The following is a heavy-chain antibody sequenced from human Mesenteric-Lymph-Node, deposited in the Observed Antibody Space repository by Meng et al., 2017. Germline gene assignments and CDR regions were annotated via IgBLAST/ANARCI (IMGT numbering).Heavy chain of an antibody. J-gene: IGHJ4*02. CDR1: GGSFSGYY. V-gene: IGHV4-34*01. D-gene: IGHD3-16*01. Sequence: TRSLTCAAYGGSFSGYYWTWTRQPTGKGLEWIGEINHSGRTTYNPSLRSRVTLSVDTSKNQFSLKVDSVTAADTAVYYCARGLYGLIGGRLDSWGQGILVTVSS. CDR2: INHSGRT. CDR3: ARGLYGLIGGRLDS.